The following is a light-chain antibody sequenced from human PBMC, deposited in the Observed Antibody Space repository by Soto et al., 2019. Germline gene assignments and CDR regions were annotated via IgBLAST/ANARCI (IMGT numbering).Light chain of an antibody. CDR2: AAS. CDR3: QQYIKWPLT. J-gene: IGKJ4*01. V-gene: IGKV3-15*01. Sequence: EIVMTQFPATLSVFPGRRATLSCRASQSVSSSLAWYQQKPGQAPRLHIYAASTRDTGIPARFSGSGSGTEFTLTISSLQSEDFAVYYCQQYIKWPLTFGGGTKVDIK. CDR1: QSVSSS.